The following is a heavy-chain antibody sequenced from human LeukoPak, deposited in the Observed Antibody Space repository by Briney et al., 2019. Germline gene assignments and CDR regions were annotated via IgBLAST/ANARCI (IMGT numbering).Heavy chain of an antibody. CDR1: GFTFSSYE. V-gene: IGHV3-48*03. Sequence: GGSLRLSRAASGFTFSSYEMNWVRQAPGKGLEWLSYISSSGSSIYLADSVKGRFTISRDNAKNSLYLQMNSLRAEDTAVYYCARVRVTVTTLDYWGQGTLVTVSS. J-gene: IGHJ4*02. CDR2: ISSSGSSI. D-gene: IGHD4-17*01. CDR3: ARVRVTVTTLDY.